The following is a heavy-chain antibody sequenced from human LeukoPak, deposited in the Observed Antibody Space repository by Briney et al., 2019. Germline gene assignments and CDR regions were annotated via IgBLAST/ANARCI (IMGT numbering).Heavy chain of an antibody. CDR1: GGSISSSSYY. J-gene: IGHJ4*02. V-gene: IGHV4-30-4*08. CDR3: ARFTLVRGVISYYFDY. CDR2: IYYSGST. Sequence: SETLSLTCTVSGGSISSSSYYWGWIRQPPGKGLEWIGYIYYSGSTYYNPSLKSRLTISVDTSKNQFSLKLSSVTAADTAVYYCARFTLVRGVISYYFDYWGQGTLVTVSS. D-gene: IGHD3-10*01.